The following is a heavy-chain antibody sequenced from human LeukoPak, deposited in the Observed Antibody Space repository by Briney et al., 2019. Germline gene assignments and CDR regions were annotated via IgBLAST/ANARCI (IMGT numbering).Heavy chain of an antibody. V-gene: IGHV3-30-3*01. CDR2: ISYDGSNK. D-gene: IGHD6-13*01. CDR1: GFTFSSYA. CDR3: ARGAAAEY. Sequence: PGGSLRLSCAASGFTFSSYAMHWVRQAPGKGLEWVAVISYDGSNKYYADSVKGRFTISRDNSKNTLYLQMNSLRAEDTAVYYCARGAAAEYWGQGTLVTVSS. J-gene: IGHJ4*02.